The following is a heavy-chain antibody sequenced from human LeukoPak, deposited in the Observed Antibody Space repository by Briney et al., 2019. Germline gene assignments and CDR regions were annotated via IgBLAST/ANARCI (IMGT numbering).Heavy chain of an antibody. D-gene: IGHD3-10*01. CDR2: IIPMFGTT. CDR1: GGTFSSYA. J-gene: IGHJ4*02. V-gene: IGHV1-69*13. Sequence: SVKVSCKSSGGTFSSYAISWVQQAPGQGLEWMGGIIPMFGTTRYAQKFLGRVTITADESTTTAYMELSSLRSEDTAVYYCAREDGSGSFQPQFDYWGQGTLVTVSS. CDR3: AREDGSGSFQPQFDY.